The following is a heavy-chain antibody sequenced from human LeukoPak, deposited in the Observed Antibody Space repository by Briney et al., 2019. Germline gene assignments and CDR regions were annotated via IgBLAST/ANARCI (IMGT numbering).Heavy chain of an antibody. J-gene: IGHJ4*02. V-gene: IGHV1-2*02. CDR3: ATESRPGGYYFEF. D-gene: IGHD5-12*01. CDR1: GFTFTGYY. CDR2: INPNTGGT. Sequence: ASVKLSCAASGFTFTGYYIHWVRQAPGQGLEWMGWINPNTGGTNYAQKFQGRVTLTRDTSISTAYMELSSLRSDDTAVFYCATESRPGGYYFEFWGQGTLVTVSS.